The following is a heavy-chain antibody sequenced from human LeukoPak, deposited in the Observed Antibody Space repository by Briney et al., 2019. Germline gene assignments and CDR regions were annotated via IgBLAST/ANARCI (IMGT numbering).Heavy chain of an antibody. CDR3: ARDIVAMNYYYGMDV. V-gene: IGHV1-18*01. CDR2: ISAYNGNT. Sequence: ASVKVSCKASGYTFTSYGISWVRQAPGQGLEWMGWISAYNGNTNYAQKLQGRVTMTTDTSTSTAYMELRSLRSDDTAVYYCARDIVAMNYYYGMDVWGQGTTVTVSS. CDR1: GYTFTSYG. D-gene: IGHD5-12*01. J-gene: IGHJ6*02.